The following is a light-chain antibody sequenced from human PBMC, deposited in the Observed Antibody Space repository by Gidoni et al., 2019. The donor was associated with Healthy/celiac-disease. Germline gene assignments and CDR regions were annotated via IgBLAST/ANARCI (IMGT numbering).Light chain of an antibody. CDR3: QQLNSYLIT. J-gene: IGKJ5*01. V-gene: IGKV1-9*01. CDR2: AAS. CDR1: QGISSC. Sequence: DIQLTQSPSFLSASVGDRVTITCWASQGISSCLAWYQQKPGKAPKLLIYAASTLQSGVPSRFSGSGSGTEFTLTISSLQPEDFATYYCQQLNSYLITFGQGTRLEIK.